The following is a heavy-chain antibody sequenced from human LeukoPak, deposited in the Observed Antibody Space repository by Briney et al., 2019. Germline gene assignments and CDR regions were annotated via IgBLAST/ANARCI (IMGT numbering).Heavy chain of an antibody. CDR1: GGSISSTSYY. Sequence: SETLSLTCTVSGGSISSTSYYWGWIRQPPGKGLEWIGYIYHSGSTYYNPSLKSRVTISVDRSKNQFSLKLSSVTAADTAVYYCARGGGPTPFDYWGQGTLVTVSS. J-gene: IGHJ4*02. V-gene: IGHV4-30-2*01. CDR3: ARGGGPTPFDY. D-gene: IGHD2-15*01. CDR2: IYHSGST.